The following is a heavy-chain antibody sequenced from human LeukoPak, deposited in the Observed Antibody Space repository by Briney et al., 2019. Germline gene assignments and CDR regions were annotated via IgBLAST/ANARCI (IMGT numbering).Heavy chain of an antibody. J-gene: IGHJ4*02. CDR2: ISYDGSNK. CDR1: GFTFRSYA. V-gene: IGHV3-30-3*01. D-gene: IGHD2-2*02. Sequence: GGSLRLSCAASGFTFRSYAMHWVRQAPGKGLEWVSVISYDGSNKYYADSVKGRFTISRDNSKNTLYLQMNSLRAEDTAVYYCAKGLRDCSSTSCYTGDYFDYWGQGTLVTVSS. CDR3: AKGLRDCSSTSCYTGDYFDY.